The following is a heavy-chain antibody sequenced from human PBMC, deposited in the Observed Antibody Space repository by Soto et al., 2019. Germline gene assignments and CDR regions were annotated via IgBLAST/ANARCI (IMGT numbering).Heavy chain of an antibody. CDR3: ARGESATVTTDWFDP. J-gene: IGHJ5*02. V-gene: IGHV4-34*01. CDR1: GGSFSGYY. CDR2: INHSGST. Sequence: SETLSLTCAVYGGSFSGYYWSWIRQPPGKGLEWIGEINHSGSTNYNPSLKSRVTISVDTSKNQFSLKLSSVTAADTAVYYCARGESATVTTDWFDPWGQGTLVTVSS. D-gene: IGHD4-17*01.